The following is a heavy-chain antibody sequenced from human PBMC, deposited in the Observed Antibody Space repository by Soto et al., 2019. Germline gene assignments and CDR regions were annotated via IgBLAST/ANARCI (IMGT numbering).Heavy chain of an antibody. Sequence: GGSLLSCAASGFTFSSYSMNWVRQAPGKGLEWVSSISSSSSYIYYADSVKGRFTISRDNAKNSLYLQMNSLRAEDTAVYYCERDDYIHGMDVWGQGTTVTVSS. V-gene: IGHV3-21*01. CDR2: ISSSSSYI. J-gene: IGHJ6*02. CDR1: GFTFSSYS. D-gene: IGHD4-4*01. CDR3: ERDDYIHGMDV.